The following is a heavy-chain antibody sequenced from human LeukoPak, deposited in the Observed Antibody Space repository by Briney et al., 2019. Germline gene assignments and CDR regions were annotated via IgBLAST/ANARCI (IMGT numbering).Heavy chain of an antibody. V-gene: IGHV4-34*01. CDR2: INHSGST. CDR3: ARGPFYFYGMDV. J-gene: IGHJ6*02. CDR1: GGSFSGYY. Sequence: SETLSLTCAVYGGSFSGYYWSWIRQPPGKGLEWIGEINHSGSTNYNPSLKSRVTISVDTSKNQFSLKLSSVTAADTAVYYCARGPFYFYGMDVWGQGTTVTVSS.